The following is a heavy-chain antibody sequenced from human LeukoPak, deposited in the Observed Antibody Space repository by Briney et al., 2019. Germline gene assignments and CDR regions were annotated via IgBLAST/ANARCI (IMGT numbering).Heavy chain of an antibody. Sequence: KSSETLSLTCTVSGGSISTYYWGWIRQPPGKGLEWIGYVSYTGNTNYNPALRSRVTISVDTSKNQFSLKLSSVTAADTAVYYCAREDPQTTVPEGMDVWGQGTTVTVSS. D-gene: IGHD4-17*01. CDR2: VSYTGNT. CDR1: GGSISTYY. J-gene: IGHJ6*02. V-gene: IGHV4-59*01. CDR3: AREDPQTTVPEGMDV.